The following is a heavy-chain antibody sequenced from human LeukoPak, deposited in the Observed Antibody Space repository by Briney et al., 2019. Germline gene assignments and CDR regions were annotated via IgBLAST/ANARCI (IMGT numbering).Heavy chain of an antibody. CDR1: GFTFSSYA. Sequence: GGSLRLSCAASGFTFSSYAMHWVRQAPGKGLEYGSAISSNGGSTYYANSVKGRFTTSRDNSKNTLYLQMGSLRAEDMAVYYCARMMVAASGMDVWGQGTTVTVSS. V-gene: IGHV3-64*01. D-gene: IGHD2-15*01. J-gene: IGHJ6*02. CDR3: ARMMVAASGMDV. CDR2: ISSNGGST.